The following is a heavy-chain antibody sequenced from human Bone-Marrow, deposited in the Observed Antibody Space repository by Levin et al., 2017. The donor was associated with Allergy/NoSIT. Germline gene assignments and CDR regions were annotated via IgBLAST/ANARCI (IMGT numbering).Heavy chain of an antibody. Sequence: GESLKISCAASGFTFANAWMNWVRQSPGKGLEWVGRIKSKTDGETISYAESVKGRFTISRDDSTSALYLQLNSMRTEDSAVYYCTTDTFSPTYYDFWTAEYIGGIWGQGTLVTVSS. CDR2: IKSKTDGETI. J-gene: IGHJ4*02. V-gene: IGHV3-15*01. CDR3: TTDTFSPTYYDFWTAEYIGGI. CDR1: GFTFANAW. D-gene: IGHD3/OR15-3a*01.